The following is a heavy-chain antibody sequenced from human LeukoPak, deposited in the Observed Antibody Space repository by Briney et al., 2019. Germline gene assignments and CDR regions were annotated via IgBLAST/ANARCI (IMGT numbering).Heavy chain of an antibody. D-gene: IGHD2-21*01. V-gene: IGHV3-48*02. CDR1: GFRFSDYH. CDR2: ITTTGTT. J-gene: IGHJ4*02. Sequence: GGSLRLSCAASGFRFSDYHINWVRQAPGKGLEWISYITTTGTTICADSVKGRFVISRDNAKSSLYLQMDSLRDEDTAVYYCARVWQDYSGVDYWGQGALVTVAS. CDR3: ARVWQDYSGVDY.